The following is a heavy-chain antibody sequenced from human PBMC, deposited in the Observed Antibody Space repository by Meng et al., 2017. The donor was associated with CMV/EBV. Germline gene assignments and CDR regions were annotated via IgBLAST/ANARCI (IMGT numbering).Heavy chain of an antibody. Sequence: ASVKVSCKASGYTFTSYYMHWVRQAPAQGLEWMGIINPSGGSTSYAQKFQGRVTMTRDTSTRTVYMELSSLRSEDTAVYYCARDPQIVVVPAAIDSWFDPWGQGTLVTVSS. J-gene: IGHJ5*02. D-gene: IGHD2-2*02. CDR3: ARDPQIVVVPAAIDSWFDP. CDR1: GYTFTSYY. V-gene: IGHV1-46*01. CDR2: INPSGGST.